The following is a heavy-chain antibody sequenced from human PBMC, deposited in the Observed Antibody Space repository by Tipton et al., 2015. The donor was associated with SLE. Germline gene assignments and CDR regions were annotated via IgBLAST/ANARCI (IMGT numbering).Heavy chain of an antibody. CDR1: GFTFSGYW. CDR2: IKQDGSEK. V-gene: IGHV3-7*01. CDR3: ARDLNWDYYFDY. D-gene: IGHD7-27*01. J-gene: IGHJ4*02. Sequence: SLRLSCAASGFTFSGYWMSWVRQVPGKRLEWVANIKQDGSEKTYVDSVKGRFTISRENAKNSLYVQMNSLRAEDTAVYYCARDLNWDYYFDYWGQGTLVTVSS.